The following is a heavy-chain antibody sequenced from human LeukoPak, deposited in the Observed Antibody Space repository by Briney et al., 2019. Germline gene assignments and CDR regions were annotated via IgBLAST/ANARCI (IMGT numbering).Heavy chain of an antibody. V-gene: IGHV4-30-4*01. D-gene: IGHD4-17*01. CDR2: IYYSGST. CDR1: GGSISSGDYY. J-gene: IGHJ4*02. CDR3: ARALYSMTTVTTEYWFDY. Sequence: SETLSLTCTVSGGSISSGDYYWSWIRQPPGKGLEWIGYIYYSGSTYYNPSLQSRVIISVDTSKNQFSQKLTSVTAADTAVYYCARALYSMTTVTTEYWFDYWGQGTLVTVSS.